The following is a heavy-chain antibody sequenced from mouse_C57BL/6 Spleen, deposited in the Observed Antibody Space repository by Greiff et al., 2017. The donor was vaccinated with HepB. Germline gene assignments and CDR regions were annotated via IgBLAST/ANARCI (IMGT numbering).Heavy chain of an antibody. CDR3: ARQSFTVVATRGAMDY. D-gene: IGHD1-1*01. CDR2: IDPSDSYT. CDR1: GYTFTSYW. J-gene: IGHJ4*01. V-gene: IGHV1-69*01. Sequence: QVQLQQSGAELVMPGASVKLSCKASGYTFTSYWMHWVKQRPGQGLEWIGEIDPSDSYTNYNQKFKGKSTLTVDKSSSTAYMQLSSLTSEDSAVYYCARQSFTVVATRGAMDYWGQGTSVTVSS.